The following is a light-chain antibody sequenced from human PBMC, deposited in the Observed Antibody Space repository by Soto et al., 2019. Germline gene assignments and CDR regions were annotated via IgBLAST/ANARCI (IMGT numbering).Light chain of an antibody. CDR2: TAS. Sequence: DIRMTQSPSSLSASVGDRVTISCRASQNILTYLNWYQHRPGEAPNVLIYTASSLQSGVPSRFSGSGSGTNFPLTISSLRPEDFATYYCQQTHHTPRTFGRGTKVEI. J-gene: IGKJ1*01. V-gene: IGKV1-39*01. CDR3: QQTHHTPRT. CDR1: QNILTY.